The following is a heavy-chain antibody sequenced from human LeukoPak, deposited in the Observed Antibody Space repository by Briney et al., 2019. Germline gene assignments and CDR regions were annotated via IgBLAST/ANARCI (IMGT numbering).Heavy chain of an antibody. Sequence: SETLSLTCTVSGGSISSYYWSWIRQPPGKGLEWIGYIYYSGSTYYNPSLKSRVTISVDTSKNQFSLKLSSVTAADTAAYYCARDWGWGDGYWGQGTLVTVSS. D-gene: IGHD2-21*02. CDR2: IYYSGST. J-gene: IGHJ4*02. CDR3: ARDWGWGDGY. CDR1: GGSISSYY. V-gene: IGHV4-59*12.